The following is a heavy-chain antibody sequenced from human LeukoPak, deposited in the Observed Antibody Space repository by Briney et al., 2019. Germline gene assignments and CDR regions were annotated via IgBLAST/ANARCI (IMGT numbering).Heavy chain of an antibody. CDR2: ISSSSSTI. V-gene: IGHV3-48*01. Sequence: GGSLRLSCAASGFTFSSYRMNWVRQAPGKGLEWVSYISSSSSTIYYADSVKGRFTISRDNAKNSLYLQMNSLRAEDTAVYYCAKTMVRGVIIVEDDAFDIWGQGTMVTVSS. D-gene: IGHD3-10*01. J-gene: IGHJ3*02. CDR1: GFTFSSYR. CDR3: AKTMVRGVIIVEDDAFDI.